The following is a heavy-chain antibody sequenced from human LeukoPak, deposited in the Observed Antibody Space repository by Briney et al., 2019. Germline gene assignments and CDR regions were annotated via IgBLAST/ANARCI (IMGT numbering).Heavy chain of an antibody. CDR3: AKEGDYCSSSGCHKRGIDY. CDR1: GFTFSHYA. Sequence: GTSLSLSCAASGFTFSHYAMHWVRQAPGKGLECVAVIWYDGSHDTYTDSVKGRFTVSRDNFKNVLHLQMNSLRVEDTAVYYCAKEGDYCSSSGCHKRGIDYWGQGTLVTVSS. J-gene: IGHJ4*02. D-gene: IGHD2-2*01. V-gene: IGHV3-33*06. CDR2: IWYDGSHD.